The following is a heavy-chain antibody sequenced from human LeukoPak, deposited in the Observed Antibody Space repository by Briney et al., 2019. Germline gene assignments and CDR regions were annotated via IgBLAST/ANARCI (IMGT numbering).Heavy chain of an antibody. CDR2: ISSSTRTI. CDR3: ARDLGLYDYGGNIDY. D-gene: IGHD4-23*01. J-gene: IGHJ4*02. V-gene: IGHV3-48*04. Sequence: GGSLRLSCAASGFTFSSYSINWVRQAPGKGLEWVSYISSSTRTIYYADSVKGRFTISRDNAKNSLYLQMNSLRAEDTAVYYCARDLGLYDYGGNIDYWGQGTLVTVSS. CDR1: GFTFSSYS.